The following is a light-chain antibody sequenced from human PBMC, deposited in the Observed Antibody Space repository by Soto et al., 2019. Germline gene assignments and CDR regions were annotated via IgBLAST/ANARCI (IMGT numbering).Light chain of an antibody. CDR2: DVN. CDR3: CSYAGSYTFV. CDR1: SSDVGGYDY. J-gene: IGLJ1*01. Sequence: QSVLTQPRSVSGSPGQSVTISCTGTSSDVGGYDYVSWYQQHSGKAPEVMIYDVNKRPSGVPDRFSGSKSGNTASLTISGLQPEDEADYYCCSYAGSYTFVFGGGTKVTVL. V-gene: IGLV2-11*01.